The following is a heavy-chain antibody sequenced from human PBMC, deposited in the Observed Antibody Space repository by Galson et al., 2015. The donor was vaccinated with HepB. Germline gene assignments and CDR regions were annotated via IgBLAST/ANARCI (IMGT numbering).Heavy chain of an antibody. V-gene: IGHV3-48*04. CDR3: ARDSGMFTMIVVSFDY. J-gene: IGHJ4*02. Sequence: SLRLSCAASGFTFSSYSMNWVRQAPGKGLEWVSYISSSSSTIYYADSVKGRFTISRDNAKNSLYLQMNSLRAEDTAVYYCARDSGMFTMIVVSFDYWGQGTLVTVSS. CDR2: ISSSSSTI. D-gene: IGHD3-22*01. CDR1: GFTFSSYS.